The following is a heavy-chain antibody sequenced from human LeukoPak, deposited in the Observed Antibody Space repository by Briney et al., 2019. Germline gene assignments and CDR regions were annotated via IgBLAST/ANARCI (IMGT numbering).Heavy chain of an antibody. CDR3: AKGATYSYDSSGYFDY. CDR2: ISGSGSST. J-gene: IGHJ4*02. V-gene: IGHV3-23*01. Sequence: GGSLRLSCAASGFTFSSYAMSWVRRAPGKGLEWVSAISGSGSSTYYADSVKGRFTTSRDKSKNTLYLQMNSLRAEETAVYYCAKGATYSYDSSGYFDYWGQGTLVTVSS. D-gene: IGHD3-22*01. CDR1: GFTFSSYA.